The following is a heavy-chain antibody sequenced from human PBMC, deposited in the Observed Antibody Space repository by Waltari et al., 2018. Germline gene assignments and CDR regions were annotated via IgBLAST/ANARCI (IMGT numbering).Heavy chain of an antibody. CDR3: ARGRRYCTNGVCSYGGYFDY. CDR2: INHSGST. Sequence: QVQLQQWGAGLLKPSETLSLTCAVYGGSFSGYYWSWIRQPPGKGLEWIGEINHSGSTNYNPSRKGRVTISVDTSKNQFSLKLSSVTAADTAVYYCARGRRYCTNGVCSYGGYFDYWGQGTLVTVSA. D-gene: IGHD2-8*01. V-gene: IGHV4-34*01. J-gene: IGHJ4*02. CDR1: GGSFSGYY.